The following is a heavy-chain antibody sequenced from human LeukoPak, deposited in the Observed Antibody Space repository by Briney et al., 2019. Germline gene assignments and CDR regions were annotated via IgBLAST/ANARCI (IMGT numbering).Heavy chain of an antibody. V-gene: IGHV4-59*01. CDR2: IYYSGST. D-gene: IGHD3-10*01. J-gene: IGHJ6*03. CDR3: ARVEEGYGSGRRENYYYYYMDV. Sequence: SETLSLTCTVSGVSISTYYWSWIRQPPGKGLEWIGYIYYSGSTNYNPSLKSRVTISVDTSKNQFSLKLSSVTAADTAVYYCARVEEGYGSGRRENYYYYYMDVWGKGTTVTISS. CDR1: GVSISTYY.